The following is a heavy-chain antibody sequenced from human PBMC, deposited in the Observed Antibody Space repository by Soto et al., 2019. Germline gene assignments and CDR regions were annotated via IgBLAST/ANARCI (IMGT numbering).Heavy chain of an antibody. D-gene: IGHD6-25*01. V-gene: IGHV3-7*05. Sequence: EVQLVESGGGLVQPGGSLTLSCAASEFAFSSYWMTWVRQAPGKGLEWVANIRKDGSQRSYLDSVRGRFTISRDNSKNSLYLQMNSLRAEDTALYFCARDVSPGSSGLYFDALDMWGQGKMVTVSS. J-gene: IGHJ3*02. CDR3: ARDVSPGSSGLYFDALDM. CDR1: EFAFSSYW. CDR2: IRKDGSQR.